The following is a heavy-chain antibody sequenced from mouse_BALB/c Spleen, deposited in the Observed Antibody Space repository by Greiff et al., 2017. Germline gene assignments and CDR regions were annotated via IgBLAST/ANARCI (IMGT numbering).Heavy chain of an antibody. Sequence: EVQGVESGGGLVQPGGSRKLSCAASGFTFSSFGMHWVRQAPEKGLEWVAYISSGSSTIYYADTVKGRFTISRDNPKNTLFLQMTSLRSEDTAMYYCARGGVPDYWGQGTTLTVSS. CDR2: ISSGSSTI. CDR1: GFTFSSFG. CDR3: ARGGVPDY. J-gene: IGHJ2*01. V-gene: IGHV5-17*02.